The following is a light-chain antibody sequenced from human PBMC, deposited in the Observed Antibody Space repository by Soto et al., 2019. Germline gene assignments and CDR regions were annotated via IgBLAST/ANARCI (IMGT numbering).Light chain of an antibody. CDR3: QQYDSYPWT. J-gene: IGKJ1*01. Sequence: ASVGDRVTITCRASQSISTWLAWFQQKPGKXPKXXXYRASSLEGGAPSRFSGSGYGTEFTLTISSLQPDDFATYYCQQYDSYPWTFGQGNKVNIK. CDR1: QSISTW. CDR2: RAS. V-gene: IGKV1-5*03.